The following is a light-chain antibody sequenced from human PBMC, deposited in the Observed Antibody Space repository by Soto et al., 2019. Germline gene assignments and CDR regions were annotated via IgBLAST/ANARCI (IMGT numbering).Light chain of an antibody. CDR2: EVT. CDR3: SPFAPSNPWV. J-gene: IGLJ3*02. Sequence: QSALTQPPSASGSPGQSVTISCTGTSSDVGAYNYVSWYQQHAGKDPKLVIYEVTKRLSGVPDRFSGSKSANTASLTVSGLQAEDEADYYFSPFAPSNPWVLGGGTKLT. V-gene: IGLV2-8*01. CDR1: SSDVGAYNY.